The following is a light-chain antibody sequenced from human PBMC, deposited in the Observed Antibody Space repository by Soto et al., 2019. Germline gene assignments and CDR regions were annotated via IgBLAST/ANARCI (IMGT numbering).Light chain of an antibody. CDR1: SSDVGGYNY. J-gene: IGLJ1*01. CDR3: SSYAGSSNV. CDR2: XXX. V-gene: IGLV2-8*01. Sequence: QSVLTQPPSASGSPGQSVAISCTGTSSDVGGYNYVSWYQQHPGKAPKLMIXXXXXXXXXXXXXXXGXXXGNTASLTVSGLQAEDEADYYCSSYAGSSNVFGTGTKAPS.